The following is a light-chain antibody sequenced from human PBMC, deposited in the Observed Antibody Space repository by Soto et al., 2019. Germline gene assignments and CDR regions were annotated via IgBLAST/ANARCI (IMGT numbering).Light chain of an antibody. CDR3: SSYAGSSNV. J-gene: IGLJ1*01. CDR1: SSDVGGYKY. Sequence: QSALTQPASVSGSPGQSITVSCTGTSSDVGGYKYVSWYQQHPGKAPKLMIYEVNKRPSGVPDRFPGSKSGNTASLTVSGLQAEDEADYYCSSYAGSSNVFGTGTKVTVL. V-gene: IGLV2-8*01. CDR2: EVN.